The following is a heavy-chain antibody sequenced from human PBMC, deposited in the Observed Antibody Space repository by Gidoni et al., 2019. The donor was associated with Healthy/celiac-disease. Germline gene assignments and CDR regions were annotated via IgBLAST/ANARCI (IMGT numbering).Heavy chain of an antibody. D-gene: IGHD3-16*01. CDR3: AKDWGEYPSAFDY. J-gene: IGHJ4*02. V-gene: IGHV3-9*01. CDR1: GFTFDDYA. Sequence: EVQLVESGGGLVQPGRSLRLSCAASGFTFDDYAMHWVRQAQGKGMEWVSGISWNSGSIGYADSVKGRFTISRDNAKNSLYLQMNSLRAEDTALYYCAKDWGEYPSAFDYWGQGTLVTVSS. CDR2: ISWNSGSI.